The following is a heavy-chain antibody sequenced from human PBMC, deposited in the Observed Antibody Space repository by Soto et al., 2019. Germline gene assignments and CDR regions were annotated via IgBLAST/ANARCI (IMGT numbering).Heavy chain of an antibody. CDR1: GFSLSTSGVG. Sequence: QITLKESGPTLVKPTQTLTLTCTFSGFSLSTSGVGVGWIRQPPGKALEWLALIYLDDDKRYSPSLNSRLTMTNDTSKNQVVLTMTNMDPVDTATYFCVHLESLSSGWALSMDVWGKGTTVTVSS. J-gene: IGHJ6*03. CDR2: IYLDDDK. V-gene: IGHV2-5*02. CDR3: VHLESLSSGWALSMDV. D-gene: IGHD6-25*01.